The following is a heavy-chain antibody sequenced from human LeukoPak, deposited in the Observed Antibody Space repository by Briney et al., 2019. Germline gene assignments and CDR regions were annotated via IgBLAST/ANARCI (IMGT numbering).Heavy chain of an antibody. D-gene: IGHD1-1*01. J-gene: IGHJ4*02. V-gene: IGHV1-18*01. CDR1: GYRFINYD. CDR3: ARDHWQTPSYFDY. CDR2: ISVNNANT. Sequence: ASVKVSCKASGYRFINYDISWVRQAPGQGLEWMGWISVNNANTNYAQKLQGRVTMTTDTSTSTAYMELRSLRSVDTAVYYCARDHWQTPSYFDYWGQGTLVTVSS.